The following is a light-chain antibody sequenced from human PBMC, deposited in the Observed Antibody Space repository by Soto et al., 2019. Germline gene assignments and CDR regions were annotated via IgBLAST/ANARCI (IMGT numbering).Light chain of an antibody. Sequence: QSVLTQTPSASETPGQRVSISCSGSSSNIGSKTVNWYQQLPGTAPKLLIHSNTQRPSGVPDRFSGSKSGTSASLAISRLQSEDEADYYCAAWDNSLNGWVFGGGTKLTVL. CDR1: SSNIGSKT. V-gene: IGLV1-44*01. J-gene: IGLJ3*02. CDR2: SNT. CDR3: AAWDNSLNGWV.